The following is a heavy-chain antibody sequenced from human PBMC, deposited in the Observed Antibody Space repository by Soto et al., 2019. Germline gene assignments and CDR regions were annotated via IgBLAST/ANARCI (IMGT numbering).Heavy chain of an antibody. CDR3: ARKILGSTTRPNYWYFEL. J-gene: IGHJ2*01. V-gene: IGHV3-23*01. Sequence: EVQVLESGGGLVQPGGSLRLSCAGSGFTFINYAMNWVRQAPGKGLEWVSSISGGGDAAFFPDSVRGRFTISRDNYKNTVTLQMNSLGVDDTAVYCCARKILGSTTRPNYWYFELWGRGTLVTVSS. CDR1: GFTFINYA. CDR2: ISGGGDAA. D-gene: IGHD7-27*01.